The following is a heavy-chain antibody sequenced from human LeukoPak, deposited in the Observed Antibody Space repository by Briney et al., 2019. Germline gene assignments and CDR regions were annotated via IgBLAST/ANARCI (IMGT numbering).Heavy chain of an antibody. CDR3: ARVLSSGWYYFDY. CDR2: ISGSGGST. J-gene: IGHJ4*02. D-gene: IGHD6-19*01. Sequence: GGSLRLSCAASGFTFSSYAMSWVRQAPGKGLEWVSAISGSGGSTYYADSVKGRITISRDNSKNTLYLQMNSLRAEDTAVYYCARVLSSGWYYFDYWGQGTLVTVSS. CDR1: GFTFSSYA. V-gene: IGHV3-23*01.